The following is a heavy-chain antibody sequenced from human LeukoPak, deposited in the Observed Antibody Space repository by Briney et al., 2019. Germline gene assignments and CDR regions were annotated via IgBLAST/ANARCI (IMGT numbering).Heavy chain of an antibody. CDR2: ISSSGANT. V-gene: IGHV3-23*01. CDR3: AKGTLGRCNGASCYPLDY. D-gene: IGHD2-15*01. CDR1: GFIFSNYA. Sequence: PGGSLRLSCVVSGFIFSNYALSWVRQAPGKGLDWVSAISSSGANTYYPGSVKGRFTISRDNSKNTLYLQMNSLRAEDTAVYFCAKGTLGRCNGASCYPLDYWGQGTLVTVSS. J-gene: IGHJ4*02.